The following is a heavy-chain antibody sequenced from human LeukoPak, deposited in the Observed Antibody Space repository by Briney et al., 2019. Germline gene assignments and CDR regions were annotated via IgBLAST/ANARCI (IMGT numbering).Heavy chain of an antibody. CDR1: GGSFSGYY. Sequence: PSETLSLTCADYGGSFSGYYWSWIRQPPGKGLEGMGEITYSGSTNYNPSLKSRVTISVDTSKNQFSLKLPSVTAADTAVYYCARSHDYSTSLAFDVWGQGTMVTVSS. CDR3: ARSHDYSTSLAFDV. CDR2: ITYSGST. D-gene: IGHD4-11*01. J-gene: IGHJ3*01. V-gene: IGHV4-34*01.